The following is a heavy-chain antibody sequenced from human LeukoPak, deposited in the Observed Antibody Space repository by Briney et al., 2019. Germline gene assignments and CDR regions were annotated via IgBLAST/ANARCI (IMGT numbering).Heavy chain of an antibody. CDR2: IYTSGST. Sequence: SETLSLTCNVSDGSISSNSYYWSWIRQPAGKGLEWIGRIYTSGSTNYNPSLKSRVTISVDKSKNQFSLKLSSVTAADTAVYYCARRSGWYNWFDPWGQGTLVTVSS. J-gene: IGHJ5*02. CDR1: DGSISSNSYY. D-gene: IGHD6-19*01. CDR3: ARRSGWYNWFDP. V-gene: IGHV4-61*02.